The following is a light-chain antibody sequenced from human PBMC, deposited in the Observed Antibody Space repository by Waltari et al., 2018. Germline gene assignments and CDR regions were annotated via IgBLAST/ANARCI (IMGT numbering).Light chain of an antibody. V-gene: IGLV2-11*01. J-gene: IGLJ3*02. CDR1: RRDVASHDC. CDR2: DVS. CDR3: CSCAGTDTFWV. Sequence: QSALTPPRSVSGSPGQSVTLSCTGTRRDVASHDCVSCYQHHPGKAPKLMIYDVSERPSGVPDRFSGSQSGNTASLIISGLQADDEADYYCCSCAGTDTFWVFGGGTKLTVL.